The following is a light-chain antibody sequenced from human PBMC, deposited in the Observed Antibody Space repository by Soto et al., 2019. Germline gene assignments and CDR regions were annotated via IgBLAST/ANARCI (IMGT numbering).Light chain of an antibody. J-gene: IGKJ1*01. V-gene: IGKV3-20*01. CDR2: GAS. CDR3: QQYDSSPRT. Sequence: DIVLTQTPASLAVSLGEMATINCRASQSLSSSSLAWYQQKPAQSPRLLISGASSRAADIPDRFSGRVSGTEFTLTINRLEPEDFAVYYCQQYDSSPRTFGQGTKVDIK. CDR1: QSLSSSS.